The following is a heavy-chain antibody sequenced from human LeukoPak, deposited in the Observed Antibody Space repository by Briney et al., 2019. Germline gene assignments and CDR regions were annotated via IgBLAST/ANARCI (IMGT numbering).Heavy chain of an antibody. CDR2: ISSSGSTI. J-gene: IGHJ4*02. D-gene: IGHD1-26*01. CDR3: AREPAYSGSSQIDY. Sequence: PGGSLRLSCAAAGFTFSDYYMSWIRQAPGKGLEWVSYISSSGSTIYYADSVKGRFTISRDNAKNSLYLQMNSLRAEDTAVYYCAREPAYSGSSQIDYWGQGTLVTVSS. CDR1: GFTFSDYY. V-gene: IGHV3-11*04.